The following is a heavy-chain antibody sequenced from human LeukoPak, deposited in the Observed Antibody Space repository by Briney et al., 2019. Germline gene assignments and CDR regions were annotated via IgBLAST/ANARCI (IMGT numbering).Heavy chain of an antibody. CDR3: ARGLGQIWRGVNYYFDY. J-gene: IGHJ4*02. CDR2: IYYSGST. CDR1: GGSISSSSYY. Sequence: PSETLSLTCTVSGGSISSSSYYWGWIRQPPGKGLEWIGGIYYSGSTYYNPSLKSRVTISVDTSKNQFSLKLSSVTAADTAVYYCARGLGQIWRGVNYYFDYWGQGTLVTVSS. V-gene: IGHV4-39*01. D-gene: IGHD3-10*01.